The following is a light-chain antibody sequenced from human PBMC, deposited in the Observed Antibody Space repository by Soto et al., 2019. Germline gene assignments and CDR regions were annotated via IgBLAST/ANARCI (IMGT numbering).Light chain of an antibody. Sequence: EIVMTQSPATLSVSPGEGATLSCRASQSVRSNVAWYYQKPGQAPRLLIYRASSRAAGLPDRFSGSGSETEFTLTISTLQSEDFAVYYCQQYNKWPITFGQGTRWRL. CDR1: QSVRSN. CDR3: QQYNKWPIT. CDR2: RAS. J-gene: IGKJ5*01. V-gene: IGKV3-15*01.